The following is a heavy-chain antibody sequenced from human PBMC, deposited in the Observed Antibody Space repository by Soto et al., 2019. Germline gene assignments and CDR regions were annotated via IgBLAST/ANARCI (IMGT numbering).Heavy chain of an antibody. V-gene: IGHV1-18*01. Sequence: VQLVQSGAEVKKPGASVKVSCKASGYTFTSYGISLVRQAPGQGLDWMGWISAYNGNTNYAQKLQGRVTMTTDTSTRTAYMERRILRSDDTAVYYCAGGYGSGSYFLLYYYYMDVWGKGTPVTVSS. J-gene: IGHJ6*03. CDR2: ISAYNGNT. CDR1: GYTFTSYG. D-gene: IGHD3-10*01. CDR3: AGGYGSGSYFLLYYYYMDV.